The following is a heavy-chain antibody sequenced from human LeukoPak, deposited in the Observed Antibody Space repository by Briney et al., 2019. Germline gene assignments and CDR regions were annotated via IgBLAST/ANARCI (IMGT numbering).Heavy chain of an antibody. V-gene: IGHV3-9*01. J-gene: IGHJ6*02. CDR2: ISWNSGSI. Sequence: GRSLRLSCAASGFTFDDYAMHWVRQAPGKGLEWVSGISWNSGSIGYADSAKGRFTISRDNAKNSLYLQMNSLRAEDTALYYCAKDMSLGYYGMDVWGQGTTVTVSS. CDR3: AKDMSLGYYGMDV. CDR1: GFTFDDYA.